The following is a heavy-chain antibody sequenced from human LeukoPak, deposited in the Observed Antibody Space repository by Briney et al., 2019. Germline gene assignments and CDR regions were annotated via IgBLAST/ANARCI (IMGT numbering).Heavy chain of an antibody. CDR2: IYYSGST. D-gene: IGHD1-26*01. CDR1: GGSISSSSYY. Sequence: SETLSLTCTVSGGSISSSSYYWGWSRQPPGKGLEWIGSIYYSGSTYYNPSLKSRVTISVDTSKNQFSLKLSSVTAADTAVYYCARVGVGATRRHDAFGIWGQGTMVTVSS. V-gene: IGHV4-39*07. J-gene: IGHJ3*02. CDR3: ARVGVGATRRHDAFGI.